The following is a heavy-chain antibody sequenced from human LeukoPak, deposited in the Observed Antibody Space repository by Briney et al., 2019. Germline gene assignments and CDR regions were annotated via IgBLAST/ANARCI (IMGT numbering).Heavy chain of an antibody. D-gene: IGHD3-10*01. J-gene: IGHJ4*02. Sequence: GGSLRLSCAASGFTLSSYSMNWVRQAPGKGLEWVSYISSSSSTIYYADSVKGRFTISRDNAKNSLYLQMNSLRAEDTAVYYCARDLAGITMVRGAVWGQGTLVTVSS. V-gene: IGHV3-48*04. CDR3: ARDLAGITMVRGAV. CDR1: GFTLSSYS. CDR2: ISSSSSTI.